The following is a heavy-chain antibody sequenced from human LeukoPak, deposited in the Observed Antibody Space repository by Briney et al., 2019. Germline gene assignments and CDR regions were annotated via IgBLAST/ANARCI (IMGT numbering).Heavy chain of an antibody. V-gene: IGHV1-2*02. D-gene: IGHD3-22*01. J-gene: IGHJ4*02. CDR1: GYTFTGYY. CDR3: ARVDDRGHYYDSSGPRKLFDY. Sequence: ASVKVSCKASGYTFTGYYMHWVRQAPGQGLEWMGWFNPDSGGTNYAQKFQGRVTMTRDTSISTACMGLSRLRSDDTAVYYCARVDDRGHYYDSSGPRKLFDYWGQGTLVTVSS. CDR2: FNPDSGGT.